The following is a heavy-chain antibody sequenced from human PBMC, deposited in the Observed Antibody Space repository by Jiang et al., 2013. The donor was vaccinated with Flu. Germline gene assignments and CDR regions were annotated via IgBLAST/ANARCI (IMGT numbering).Heavy chain of an antibody. CDR1: VSSNY. D-gene: IGHD4-17*01. J-gene: IGHJ6*02. V-gene: IGHV3-66*01. CDR2: IYSGGST. CDR3: ASSTVTGYYYGMDV. Sequence: VSSNYMSWVRQAPGKGLEWVSVIYSGGSTYYADSVKGRFTISRDNSKNTLYLQMNSLRAEDTAVYYCASSTVTGYYYGMDVWGQGTTVTVSS.